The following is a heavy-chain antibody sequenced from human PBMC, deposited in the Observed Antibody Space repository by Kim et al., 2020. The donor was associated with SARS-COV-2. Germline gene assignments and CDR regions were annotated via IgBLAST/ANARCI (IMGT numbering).Heavy chain of an antibody. Sequence: GESLKISCKGSGYSFTSYWIGWVRQMPGKGLEWMGIIYPGDSDTRYSPSFQGQVTISADKSISTAYLQWSSLKASDTAMYYCARNKGAITMVRGGWFDPWGQGTLVTVSS. CDR1: GYSFTSYW. CDR3: ARNKGAITMVRGGWFDP. D-gene: IGHD3-10*01. J-gene: IGHJ5*02. CDR2: IYPGDSDT. V-gene: IGHV5-51*01.